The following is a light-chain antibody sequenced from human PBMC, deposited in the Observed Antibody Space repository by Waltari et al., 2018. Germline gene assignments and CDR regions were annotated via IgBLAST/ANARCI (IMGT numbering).Light chain of an antibody. CDR3: QQYHTYPYT. CDR1: PTVTNW. CDR2: MAS. J-gene: IGKJ2*01. V-gene: IGKV1-5*03. Sequence: DIQMTQSPSTLSASIGDTVTLTCRASPTVTNWLAWYQQKPGQAPKVLIYMASTLDSGVPSRFSGSGYGTHFTLTITSLQPDDVAAYHCQQYHTYPYTFGQGTKLEIK.